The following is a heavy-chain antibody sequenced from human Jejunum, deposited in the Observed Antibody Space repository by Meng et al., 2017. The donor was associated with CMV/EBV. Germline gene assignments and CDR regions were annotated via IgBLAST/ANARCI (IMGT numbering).Heavy chain of an antibody. Sequence: QVQLAESGPGLVKPSETLSLTCTLSSGSISNHYLSWIRQSAGKGLEWIGRFYSSDTYNYHPSLNSRLTMSLDTSKNQFSLNLSSVTAADTAIYYCARGPGASTREGFDYWGLGTLVTVSS. J-gene: IGHJ4*02. D-gene: IGHD1-26*01. CDR1: SGSISNHY. V-gene: IGHV4-4*07. CDR2: FYSSDTY. CDR3: ARGPGASTREGFDY.